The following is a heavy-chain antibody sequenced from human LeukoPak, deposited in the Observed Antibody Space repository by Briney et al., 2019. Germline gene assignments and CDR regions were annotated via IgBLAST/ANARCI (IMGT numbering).Heavy chain of an antibody. Sequence: GGSLRLSCAASGFTFSSYGMHWVRQAPGKGLEWVAVISYDGSNKYYADSVKGRFIISRDNSRNTLSLQMNSLRDEDTAMYYCAKEECTDGSCYVLRGIPYYYKGMDVWGQGTTVTVSS. D-gene: IGHD2-15*01. CDR2: ISYDGSNK. V-gene: IGHV3-30*18. CDR3: AKEECTDGSCYVLRGIPYYYKGMDV. CDR1: GFTFSSYG. J-gene: IGHJ6*02.